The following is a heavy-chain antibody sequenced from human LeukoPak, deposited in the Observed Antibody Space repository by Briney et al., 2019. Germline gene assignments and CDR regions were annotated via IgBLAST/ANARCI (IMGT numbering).Heavy chain of an antibody. D-gene: IGHD1-1*01. CDR1: GFTFSSYG. CDR2: IRYDGSNK. J-gene: IGHJ4*02. V-gene: IGHV3-30*02. Sequence: GGSLRLSCAASGFTFSSYGMHWVRQAPGKGLEGVAFIRYDGSNKYYADSVKGRFTISRDNSKNTLYLQMNSLRAEDTAVYFCAKDKDPWKSTSISDFDYWGQGTLVTVSS. CDR3: AKDKDPWKSTSISDFDY.